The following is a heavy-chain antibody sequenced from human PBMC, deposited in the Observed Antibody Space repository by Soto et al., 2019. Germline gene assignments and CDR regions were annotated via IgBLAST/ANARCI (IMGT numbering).Heavy chain of an antibody. Sequence: QVQLVESGGGVVQPGRSLRLSCAASGFTFISYPLHWVRQSPGKELEWVAVVSYDGSNTYYADSVKGRFTISRDNSKNTLYLQMNTLTAEDTAVYYCARYSPVYNSLPALFASCGQGTLVTVSS. CDR1: GFTFISYP. CDR2: VSYDGSNT. J-gene: IGHJ4*02. D-gene: IGHD6-19*01. V-gene: IGHV3-30-3*01. CDR3: ARYSPVYNSLPALFAS.